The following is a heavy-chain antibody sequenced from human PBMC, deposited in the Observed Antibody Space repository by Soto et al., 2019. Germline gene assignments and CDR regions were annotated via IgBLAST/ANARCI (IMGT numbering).Heavy chain of an antibody. D-gene: IGHD5-18*01. CDR1: GGSISSSSYY. CDR3: ARDHPHSYGVYYFDY. V-gene: IGHV4-39*07. J-gene: IGHJ4*02. Sequence: SETLSLTCTVSGGSISSSSYYWGWIRQPPGKGLEWIGSIFYSGSTYYNPSLKSRVTISIDTSKSQVSLKVNSVTAADTAVYYCARDHPHSYGVYYFDYWGQGTPVTVSS. CDR2: IFYSGST.